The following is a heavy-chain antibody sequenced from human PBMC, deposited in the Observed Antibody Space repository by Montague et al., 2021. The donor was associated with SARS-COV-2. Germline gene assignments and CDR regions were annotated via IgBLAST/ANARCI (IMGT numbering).Heavy chain of an antibody. Sequence: SLRLSCAASGFTFSSYAMSWVRQAPGKGLEWVSVIYSGGSSTYYADSVKGRFTIPRDNSKNTLYLQMNSLRAEDTAVYYCAKDLGHYYDSSGYYYAGYFDYWGQGTLVAVSS. CDR2: IYSGGSST. D-gene: IGHD3-22*01. CDR3: AKDLGHYYDSSGYYYAGYFDY. CDR1: GFTFSSYA. V-gene: IGHV3-23*03. J-gene: IGHJ4*02.